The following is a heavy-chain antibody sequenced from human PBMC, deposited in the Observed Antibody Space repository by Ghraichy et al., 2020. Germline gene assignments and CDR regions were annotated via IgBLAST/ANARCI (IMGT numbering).Heavy chain of an antibody. CDR3: ASGKGWTIDY. D-gene: IGHD3/OR15-3a*01. V-gene: IGHV3-7*03. CDR1: GFTFSDYG. Sequence: GGSLRLSCAASGFTFSDYGMNWVRQAPGKGLEWVAIIKQDGSQKHYVDSVKGRFTISRDNAKNTLFLQMNSLRAEDTAVYSCASGKGWTIDYWGQGTLVTVSS. CDR2: IKQDGSQK. J-gene: IGHJ4*02.